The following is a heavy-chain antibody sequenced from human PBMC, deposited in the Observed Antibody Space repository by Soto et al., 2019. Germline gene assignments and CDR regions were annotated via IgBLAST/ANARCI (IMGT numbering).Heavy chain of an antibody. J-gene: IGHJ4*02. CDR3: GRDGALGDTAVVDS. Sequence: QVQLVESGGGVVQPGKSLRLSCTASGFTFSTYGMHWVRQAPGKGLEWVAVIWYDGSNKYHGDSLKGRFTISRDNSKNTLYLQMNNLRAVDTAVYYCGRDGALGDTAVVDSWGQGTLVTVSS. D-gene: IGHD5-18*01. V-gene: IGHV3-33*01. CDR1: GFTFSTYG. CDR2: IWYDGSNK.